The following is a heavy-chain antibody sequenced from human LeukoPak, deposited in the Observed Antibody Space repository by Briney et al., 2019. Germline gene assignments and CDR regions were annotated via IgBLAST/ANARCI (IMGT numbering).Heavy chain of an antibody. V-gene: IGHV3-23*01. D-gene: IGHD6-19*01. CDR3: ARDRYRSGWRFWFDY. J-gene: IGHJ4*02. CDR2: ISGSGGST. Sequence: GGSLRLSCAASGFTFSSYAMSWVRQAPGKGLEWVSAISGSGGSTYYADSVKGRFTVSRDNAKNSLYLQMNSLRAEDTAVYYCARDRYRSGWRFWFDYWGQGTLVTVSS. CDR1: GFTFSSYA.